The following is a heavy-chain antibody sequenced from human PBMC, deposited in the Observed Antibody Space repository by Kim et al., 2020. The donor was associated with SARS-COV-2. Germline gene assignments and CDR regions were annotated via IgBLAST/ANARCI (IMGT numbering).Heavy chain of an antibody. CDR2: IGPEGTGT. CDR3: VRGLDSEVSYAYFGH. D-gene: IGHD3-16*01. Sequence: GGSLRLSCVASGFTFSTSGMYWVRQIPGMGLVWVSGIGPEGTGTPYADSVKGRFTISRDNAKNMVYLQMNGLRVEDTAVYYCVRGLDSEVSYAYFGHWGQGTLVTVSS. V-gene: IGHV3-74*01. J-gene: IGHJ4*02. CDR1: GFTFSTSG.